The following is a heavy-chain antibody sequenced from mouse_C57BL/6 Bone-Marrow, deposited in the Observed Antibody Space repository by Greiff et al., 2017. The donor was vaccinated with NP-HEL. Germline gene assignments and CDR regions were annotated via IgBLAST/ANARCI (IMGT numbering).Heavy chain of an antibody. D-gene: IGHD1-2*01. V-gene: IGHV1-69*02. Sequence: QVQLQQPGAELVKPGASVKVSCKASGYTFTSYWMHWVKQRPGQGLEWIGEIDPSDSYTNYNQKFKGKATLTVDTSSSTAYMRLSSLTSEYSAVYYCARGITPGWYFDGWGTGTTVTVSS. J-gene: IGHJ1*03. CDR2: IDPSDSYT. CDR3: ARGITPGWYFDG. CDR1: GYTFTSYW.